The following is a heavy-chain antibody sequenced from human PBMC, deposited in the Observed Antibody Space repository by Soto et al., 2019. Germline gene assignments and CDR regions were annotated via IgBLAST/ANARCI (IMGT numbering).Heavy chain of an antibody. D-gene: IGHD3-3*01. CDR3: ARKGETSGYPALDY. Sequence: XGSLRICCTAAGFSLNAYGMRWVHQATGKVLEWVAVISSDGSIKYYSDSVKGRFSISRDNSKRTLFLQMNSLRREDTAIYYCARKGETSGYPALDYWGQGNPVTVSS. J-gene: IGHJ4*02. CDR1: GFSLNAYG. V-gene: IGHV3-30*03. CDR2: ISSDGSIK.